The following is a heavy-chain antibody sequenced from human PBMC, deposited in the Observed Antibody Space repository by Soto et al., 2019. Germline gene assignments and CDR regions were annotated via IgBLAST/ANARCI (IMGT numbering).Heavy chain of an antibody. J-gene: IGHJ4*02. V-gene: IGHV3-48*02. Sequence: EVQLAESGGGSVQPGGSLRLSCAASGFTFSTFSMNWVRQAPGRGLEWISYISGGGRPISYADSVKGRFTISRDNAKNSLYLQMDSLTDEYTAVYYCARDLGWAFDSWGQGTLVTVSS. CDR2: ISGGGRPI. CDR3: ARDLGWAFDS. CDR1: GFTFSTFS. D-gene: IGHD6-19*01.